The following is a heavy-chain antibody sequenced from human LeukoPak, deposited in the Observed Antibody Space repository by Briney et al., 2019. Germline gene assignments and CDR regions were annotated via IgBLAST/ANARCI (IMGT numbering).Heavy chain of an antibody. Sequence: GGSLRLSCTASGFTFGDYTMHWVRQAPGKGLEWVSGITWDSGAISYADSVKGRFTISRDNAKSSLYLQLNSLRAEDTAVYYCAKDIGKLGIHDYWGQGTLVTVSS. CDR3: AKDIGKLGIHDY. D-gene: IGHD7-27*01. J-gene: IGHJ4*02. CDR1: GFTFGDYT. V-gene: IGHV3-9*01. CDR2: ITWDSGAI.